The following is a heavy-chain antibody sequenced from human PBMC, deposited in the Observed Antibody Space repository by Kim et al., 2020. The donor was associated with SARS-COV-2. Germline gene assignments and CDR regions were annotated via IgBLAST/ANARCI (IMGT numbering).Heavy chain of an antibody. D-gene: IGHD3-10*02. V-gene: IGHV1-3*01. CDR3: ATTPSRMLPFGY. CDR1: GYTFTSYA. CDR2: INAGNGNT. Sequence: ASVKVSCKASGYTFTSYAMHWVRQAPGQRLEWMGWINAGNGNTKYSQKFQGRVTITRDTSASTAYMELSSLRSEDTAVYYCATTPSRMLPFGYWGQGTLVTVSS. J-gene: IGHJ4*02.